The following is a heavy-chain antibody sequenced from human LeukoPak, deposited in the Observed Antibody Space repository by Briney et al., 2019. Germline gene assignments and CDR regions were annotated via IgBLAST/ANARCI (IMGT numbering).Heavy chain of an antibody. CDR3: ARQPHYDFWSGSPPKQANDY. V-gene: IGHV4-39*01. CDR1: GGSISSSSYY. J-gene: IGHJ4*02. Sequence: SETLSLTCTVSGGSISSSSYYWGWLRQPPGKGLEWIGSIYYSGSTYYNPSLKSRVTISVDTSKNQFSLKLSSVTAADTAVYYCARQPHYDFWSGSPPKQANDYWGQGTLVTVSS. D-gene: IGHD3-3*01. CDR2: IYYSGST.